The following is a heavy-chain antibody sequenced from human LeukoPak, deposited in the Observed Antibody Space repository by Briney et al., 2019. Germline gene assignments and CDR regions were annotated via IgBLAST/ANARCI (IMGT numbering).Heavy chain of an antibody. J-gene: IGHJ1*01. CDR2: ISSSSSTI. V-gene: IGHV3-48*01. CDR3: AKARTSGWLQGYFQH. D-gene: IGHD6-19*01. CDR1: GFTFSSYS. Sequence: GGSLRLSCAASGFTFSSYSMNWARQAPGKGLEWVSYISSSSSTIYYADSVKGRFTISRDNAKNSLYLQMNSLRAEDTAVYYCAKARTSGWLQGYFQHWGQGTLVTVSS.